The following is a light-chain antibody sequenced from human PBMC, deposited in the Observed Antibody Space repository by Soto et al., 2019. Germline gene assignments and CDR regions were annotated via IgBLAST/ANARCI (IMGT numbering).Light chain of an antibody. Sequence: DIQMTQSPSTLSASVGDRVTITGRASQLMSVWLAWYQQKPGTAPKLLIYKASSLESGVPTRFSGSGSGTEFTLTISSLQPDDSATYYCQQYNSFPLTFGPGTKVDIK. V-gene: IGKV1-5*03. CDR3: QQYNSFPLT. CDR2: KAS. CDR1: QLMSVW. J-gene: IGKJ3*01.